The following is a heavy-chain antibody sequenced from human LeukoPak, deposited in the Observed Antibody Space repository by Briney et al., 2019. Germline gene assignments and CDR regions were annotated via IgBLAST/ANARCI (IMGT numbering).Heavy chain of an antibody. J-gene: IGHJ4*02. CDR2: INHSGSY. V-gene: IGHV4-34*01. Sequence: SETLSLTCAVSVGSFSGFYWAWIRQSPEKGLEWIGEINHSGSYTSNPSLKNRVTISVATTKNQVFLELTSVTAADSAIYYCARGGYDGDYRGGFYYFDFWGQGTLVTVSS. CDR3: ARGGYDGDYRGGFYYFDF. D-gene: IGHD4-17*01. CDR1: VGSFSGFY.